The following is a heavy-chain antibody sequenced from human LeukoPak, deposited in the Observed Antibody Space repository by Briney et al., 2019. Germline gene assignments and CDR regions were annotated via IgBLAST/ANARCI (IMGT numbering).Heavy chain of an antibody. D-gene: IGHD3-16*01. V-gene: IGHV4-61*02. J-gene: IGHJ6*03. Sequence: SETLSLTCTVSGGSISSGSYYWSWIRQPAGKGLEWIGRIYTSGSTNYNPSLKSRVTISVDTSKNQFSLKLSSVTAADTAVYYCARHRGSPSTDYYYMDVWGKGTTVTVS. CDR2: IYTSGST. CDR1: GGSISSGSYY. CDR3: ARHRGSPSTDYYYMDV.